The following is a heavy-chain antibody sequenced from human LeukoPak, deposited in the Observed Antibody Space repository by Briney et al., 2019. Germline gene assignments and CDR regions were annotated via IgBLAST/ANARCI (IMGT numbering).Heavy chain of an antibody. CDR3: ARGLLTRSSGYPYFDT. CDR1: GFTFSSYS. J-gene: IGHJ4*02. D-gene: IGHD3-22*01. V-gene: IGHV3-21*01. CDR2: ISSSSSYI. Sequence: GGSLRLSCAASGFTFSSYSMNWVRQAPGKGLEWVSSISSSSSYIYYADSVKGRFTISRDNAKNSLYLQMNSLRAEDTAVYYCARGLLTRSSGYPYFDTWGQGTLVTVSS.